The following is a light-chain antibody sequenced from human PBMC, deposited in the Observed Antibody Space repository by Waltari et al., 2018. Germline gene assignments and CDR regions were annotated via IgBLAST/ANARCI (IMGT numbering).Light chain of an antibody. Sequence: DIQVTQSPSTLSASVGDRVTITCRASQSIVVWLAWYQQKPGKAPILLIYKASYLESGVPSRCSGSASGTAFTLTISSLQADDFATYYCLQYNSYPWTFGQGTTVEIK. CDR1: QSIVVW. CDR2: KAS. CDR3: LQYNSYPWT. J-gene: IGKJ1*01. V-gene: IGKV1-5*03.